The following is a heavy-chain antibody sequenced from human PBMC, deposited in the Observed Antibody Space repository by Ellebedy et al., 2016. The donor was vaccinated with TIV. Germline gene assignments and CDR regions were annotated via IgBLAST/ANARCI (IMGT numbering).Heavy chain of an antibody. D-gene: IGHD3-3*01. V-gene: IGHV3-23*01. CDR3: AKPPAGSGYYTQTFDY. Sequence: PGGSLRLSCAASGFSFSVYWMHWVRQAPGKGLEWVSAISGSGGSTYYADSVKGRFTISRDNSKNTLYLQMNSLRAEDTAVYYCAKPPAGSGYYTQTFDYWGQGTLVTVSS. J-gene: IGHJ4*02. CDR1: GFSFSVYW. CDR2: ISGSGGST.